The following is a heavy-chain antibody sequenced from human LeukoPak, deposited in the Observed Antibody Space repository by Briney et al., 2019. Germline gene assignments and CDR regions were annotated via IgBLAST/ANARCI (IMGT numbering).Heavy chain of an antibody. CDR1: GYTFAIYY. J-gene: IGHJ4*02. Sequence: GASVKVSCKASGYTFAIYYIHWVRQAPGQGIEWMGIINPSGGSTSYTQKFQGRLTMTRDTSTSTVYMELSSLRSEDTAVYYCARAKGLFDHWGQGTLVTVSS. CDR2: INPSGGST. V-gene: IGHV1-46*01. CDR3: ARAKGLFDH.